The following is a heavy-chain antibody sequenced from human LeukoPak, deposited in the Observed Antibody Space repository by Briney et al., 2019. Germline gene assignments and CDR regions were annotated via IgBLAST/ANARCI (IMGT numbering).Heavy chain of an antibody. CDR2: MTGSGGNT. Sequence: PGGSLRLSCAASGFTLNTYAMSWLRQAPGKGLEWVSTMTGSGGNTYYADSVKGRFTISSDSSKNTLYLQMNSLRDEDTAVYYCAKDRCSSASCYLFDYWGQGTLVTVSS. J-gene: IGHJ4*02. D-gene: IGHD2-2*01. CDR3: AKDRCSSASCYLFDY. V-gene: IGHV3-23*01. CDR1: GFTLNTYA.